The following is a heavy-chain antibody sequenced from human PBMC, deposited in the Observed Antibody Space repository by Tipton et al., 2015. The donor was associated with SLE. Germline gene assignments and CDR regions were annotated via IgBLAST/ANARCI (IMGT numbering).Heavy chain of an antibody. J-gene: IGHJ4*02. D-gene: IGHD1-26*01. V-gene: IGHV4-34*01. CDR1: GGSFSGYY. CDR2: INHSGSN. CDR3: ARHSRGRGGATPFDY. Sequence: TLSLTCAVYGGSFSGYYWSWIRPPPGKGLEWIGEINHSGSNNYNPALKSRVTISVDTSKNQFSLKLSSVTAADTAVYYCARHSRGRGGATPFDYWGQGTLVTVSS.